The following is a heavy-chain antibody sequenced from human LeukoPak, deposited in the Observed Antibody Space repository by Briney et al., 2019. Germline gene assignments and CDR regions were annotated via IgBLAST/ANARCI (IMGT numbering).Heavy chain of an antibody. CDR2: ITSDGRST. J-gene: IGHJ4*01. D-gene: IGHD4-23*01. Sequence: GGSLRLSCAASGFTFAAHNMHWVRQAPGKGLQYVAGITSDGRSTFYGSSVKGRFIISRDNSRNTLYLQLGNLRTDDLAVYYCAKDHDYGGPDYWGQGTLVAVSS. CDR3: AKDHDYGGPDY. CDR1: GFTFAAHN. V-gene: IGHV3-64*01.